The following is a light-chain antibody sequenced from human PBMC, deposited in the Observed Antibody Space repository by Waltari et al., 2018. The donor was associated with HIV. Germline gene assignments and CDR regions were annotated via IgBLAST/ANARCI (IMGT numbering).Light chain of an antibody. V-gene: IGKV1-39*01. CDR3: QQSFSTLLT. J-gene: IGKJ4*01. Sequence: DIKLTQSPSSLSASVGDRVTISCRASQTISTYLNWYQQKPGKAPKLLISGASSLQSGVPSRFGGGGFDTDFSLTISNLQPDDFATYYCQQSFSTLLTFGGGTKVEIK. CDR1: QTISTY. CDR2: GAS.